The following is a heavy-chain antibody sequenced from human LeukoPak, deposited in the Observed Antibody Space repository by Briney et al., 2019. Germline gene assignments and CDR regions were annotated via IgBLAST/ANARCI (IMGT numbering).Heavy chain of an antibody. CDR2: ISSSSSYI. J-gene: IGHJ3*02. D-gene: IGHD3-3*01. Sequence: GGSLRLSCAASGFTFSSYSMNWVRQAPGKGLEWVSSISSSSSYIYYADSVKGRFTISRDNAKNSLYLQMSSLRAEDTAVYYCARGRFLDAFDIWGQGTMVTVSS. V-gene: IGHV3-21*01. CDR1: GFTFSSYS. CDR3: ARGRFLDAFDI.